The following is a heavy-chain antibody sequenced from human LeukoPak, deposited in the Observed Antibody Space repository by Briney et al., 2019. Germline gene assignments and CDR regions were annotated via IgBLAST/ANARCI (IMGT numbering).Heavy chain of an antibody. CDR3: AREVLNWSPLTP. J-gene: IGHJ5*02. V-gene: IGHV3-74*01. Sequence: GGSLRLSCAASAFTFSSYWMHWVRQAPGKGLVWVSRINSDGSSTSYADSVKGRFTISRDNAKNTLYLQMDSLRAEDTAVYYCAREVLNWSPLTPWGQGTLVTVSS. CDR1: AFTFSSYW. D-gene: IGHD3-3*01. CDR2: INSDGSST.